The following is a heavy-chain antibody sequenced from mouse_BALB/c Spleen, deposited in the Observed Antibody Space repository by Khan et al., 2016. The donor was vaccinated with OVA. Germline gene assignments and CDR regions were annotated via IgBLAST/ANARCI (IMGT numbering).Heavy chain of an antibody. Sequence: QVQLQQSDAELVKPGASVKISCKTSGYTFTDHAIHWVKQKPEQGLEWIGYISPENNDIYYTEKFKGKATLTADKSSTTAYMQLNSLPTEDSAVYFCIKGCLAWFADWGQGTLVTVSA. CDR2: ISPENNDI. V-gene: IGHV1S53*02. CDR1: GYTFTDHA. CDR3: IKGCLAWFAD. J-gene: IGHJ3*01.